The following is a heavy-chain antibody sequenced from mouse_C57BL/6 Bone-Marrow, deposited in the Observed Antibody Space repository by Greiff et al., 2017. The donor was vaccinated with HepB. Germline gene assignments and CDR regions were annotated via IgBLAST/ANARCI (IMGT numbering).Heavy chain of an antibody. CDR1: GFTFSSYT. V-gene: IGHV5-9*01. J-gene: IGHJ3*01. Sequence: EVQVVESGGGLVKPGGSLKLSCAASGFTFSSYTMSWFRQTPEKRLEWVATISGGGGNTYYPDSVKGRFTISRDNAKNTLYLQMSSLRSEDTALYDCERQGYGSSWFAYWGQGTLVTVSA. CDR2: ISGGGGNT. D-gene: IGHD1-1*02. CDR3: ERQGYGSSWFAY.